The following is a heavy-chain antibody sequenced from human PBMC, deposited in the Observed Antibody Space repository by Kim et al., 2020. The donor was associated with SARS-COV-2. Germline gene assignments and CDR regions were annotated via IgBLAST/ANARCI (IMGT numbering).Heavy chain of an antibody. CDR3: ARVPLTMIVVGRLYFDY. CDR2: ISGGGGTI. D-gene: IGHD3-22*01. V-gene: IGHV3-48*03. J-gene: IGHJ4*02. Sequence: SLRLSCAASLFPFSRYDMNWVRQAPGKGLVWGSWISGGGGTIYYADSVKGRFTISRDNAKNSLYLQMNSLRAEDTAVYYCARVPLTMIVVGRLYFDYWGQGTLVTVSS. CDR1: LFPFSRYD.